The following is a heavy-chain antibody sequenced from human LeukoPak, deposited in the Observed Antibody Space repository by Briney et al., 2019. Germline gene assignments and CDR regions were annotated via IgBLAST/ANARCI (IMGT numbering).Heavy chain of an antibody. CDR2: ISYTGTYI. Sequence: GGSLTLSCAASGFNFYNFAMSWVRQAPGRGLEWVSSISYTGTYIYYADSVKGRFTISRDNAQNSLYLQMNSLRAEDTAIYYCVRDRGTYRPIDYWGQGTLVTVSS. D-gene: IGHD1-26*01. CDR1: GFNFYNFA. J-gene: IGHJ4*02. CDR3: VRDRGTYRPIDY. V-gene: IGHV3-21*04.